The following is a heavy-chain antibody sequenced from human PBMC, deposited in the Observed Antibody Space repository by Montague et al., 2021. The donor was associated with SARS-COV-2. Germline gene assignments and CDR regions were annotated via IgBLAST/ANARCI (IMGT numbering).Heavy chain of an antibody. Sequence: SETLSLTCAVHGGSFSTYSRNWIRQPPGKGLEWIGEIHHGGSTNYNPSLKSRVTTSADTSKNQFSLKLTSVAAADTAVYYCARLGDGVVPSPILGVGPYYSYYYMDVWGKGTTVTVSS. CDR3: ARLGDGVVPSPILGVGPYYSYYYMDV. V-gene: IGHV4-34*01. D-gene: IGHD3-10*01. J-gene: IGHJ6*03. CDR2: IHHGGST. CDR1: GGSFSTYS.